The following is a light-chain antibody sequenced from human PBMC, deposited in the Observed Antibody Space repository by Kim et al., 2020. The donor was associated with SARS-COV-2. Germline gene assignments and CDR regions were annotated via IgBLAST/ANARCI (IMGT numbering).Light chain of an antibody. V-gene: IGKV1-27*01. CDR3: QKYNSAPRT. CDR2: AAS. CDR1: QGITTS. Sequence: MTQSPSSLSLSVGDRATITCRASQGITTSLAWYQQKPGQAPQLLIYAASALHSGIPSRFSGSGSGTDFTLTISSLQPEDVATYYCQKYNSAPRTFGQGTKVDIK. J-gene: IGKJ1*01.